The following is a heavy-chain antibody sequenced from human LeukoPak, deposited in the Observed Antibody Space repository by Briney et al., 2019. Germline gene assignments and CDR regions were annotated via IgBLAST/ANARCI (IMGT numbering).Heavy chain of an antibody. J-gene: IGHJ6*02. CDR2: INAGNGNT. CDR1: GYTFTSYA. D-gene: IGHD6-13*01. V-gene: IGHV1-3*01. Sequence: ASVKVSCKASGYTFTSYAMHWVRQAPGQRLEWMGWINAGNGNTKYSQKFQGRVTITRDTSASTAYMELGSLRSEDTAVYYCARDLADSSSWFYYYYYGMDVWGQGTTVTVSS. CDR3: ARDLADSSSWFYYYYYGMDV.